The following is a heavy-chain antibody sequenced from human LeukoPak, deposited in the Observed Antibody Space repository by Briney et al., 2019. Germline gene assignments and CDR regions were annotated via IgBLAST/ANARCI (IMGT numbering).Heavy chain of an antibody. D-gene: IGHD1-26*01. J-gene: IGHJ4*02. CDR3: VRDKLVGPSRLDH. CDR1: GFTFSSYT. CDR2: ISSGNSNI. V-gene: IGHV3-48*01. Sequence: PGGSLRLSCAASGFTFSSYTMNWVRQAPGKGLEWVSYISSGNSNIYYADSVKGRFTISRDNAKNSLYLQMNSLRVEDTAVYYCVRDKLVGPSRLDHWGQGTLDTVSS.